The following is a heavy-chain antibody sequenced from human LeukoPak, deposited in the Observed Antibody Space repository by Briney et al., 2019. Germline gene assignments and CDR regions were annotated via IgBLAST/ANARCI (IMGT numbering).Heavy chain of an antibody. Sequence: GGSLRLSCATSGLTFYKTWMHWIRQAPGKGLVWVSRIKNDGITTTYADSVKGRFTISRDNAKNSLYLQMNSLRAEDTAVYYCAADGEYAFLVWGQGTVVTVSS. CDR3: AADGEYAFLV. D-gene: IGHD2/OR15-2a*01. CDR1: GLTFYKTW. V-gene: IGHV3-74*01. CDR2: IKNDGITT. J-gene: IGHJ3*01.